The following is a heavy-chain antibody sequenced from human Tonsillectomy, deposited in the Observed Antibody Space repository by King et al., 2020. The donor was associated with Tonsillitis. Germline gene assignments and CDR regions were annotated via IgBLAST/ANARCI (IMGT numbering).Heavy chain of an antibody. J-gene: IGHJ2*01. D-gene: IGHD1-26*01. CDR2: IKQDGSEK. CDR1: GFSFSSYW. V-gene: IGHV3-7*03. CDR3: ARTTGSYYGREWYFDL. Sequence: EVQLVESGGGLVQPGGSLRLSCAASGFSFSSYWMSWVRQAPGKGLEWVANIKQDGSEKYYVDSVKGRFTISRDNAKNSLYLQMNSLRAEDTAVYYCARTTGSYYGREWYFDLWGRGTLVTVSS.